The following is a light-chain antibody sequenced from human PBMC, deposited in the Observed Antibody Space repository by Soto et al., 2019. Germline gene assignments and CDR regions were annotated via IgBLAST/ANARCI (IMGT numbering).Light chain of an antibody. V-gene: IGKV3-20*01. CDR1: QSVTSSY. CDR2: GAS. CDR3: QQYHSWT. J-gene: IGKJ1*01. Sequence: EIVLTQSPGTLSLSPGERATLSCRASQSVTSSYLAWYQLKPGQAPRLLIYGASSRATGIPDRFSGSGSGTEFTLTISSLQPDDFATYYCQQYHSWTFGQGTKVDIK.